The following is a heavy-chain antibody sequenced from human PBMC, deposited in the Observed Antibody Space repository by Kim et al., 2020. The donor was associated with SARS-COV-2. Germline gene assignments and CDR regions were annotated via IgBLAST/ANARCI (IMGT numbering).Heavy chain of an antibody. V-gene: IGHV1-3*01. CDR3: ARGGFDY. Sequence: NNNTKHSQKFQGRVTITRDTSASTAYMELSSLRSEDTAVYFCARGGFDYWGQGYLVTVSS. J-gene: IGHJ4*02. CDR2: NNNT.